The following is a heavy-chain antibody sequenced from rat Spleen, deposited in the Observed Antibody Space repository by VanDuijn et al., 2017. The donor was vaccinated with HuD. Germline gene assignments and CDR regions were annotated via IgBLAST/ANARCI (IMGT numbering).Heavy chain of an antibody. Sequence: EVQLVESGGGLVQPGGSLKLSCAASGFTFSDYGMHWIRQAPTKGLEWVASISPSGGSTYYRDSVKGRFTISRDNAKSTLYLQMDSLRSEDTATYYCATDRGRALDYWGQGVMVTVSS. CDR3: ATDRGRALDY. CDR2: ISPSGGST. J-gene: IGHJ2*01. V-gene: IGHV5-19*01. D-gene: IGHD1-11*01. CDR1: GFTFSDYG.